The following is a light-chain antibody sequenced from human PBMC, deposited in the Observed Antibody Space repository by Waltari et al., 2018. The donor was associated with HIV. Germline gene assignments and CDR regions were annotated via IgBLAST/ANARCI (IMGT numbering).Light chain of an antibody. CDR2: EVS. CDR1: SSDVGGYKY. Sequence: QSALTQPASVSGSPGQSITISCTGTSSDVGGYKYVSWYQQHPGKAPRLMIYEVSNRPSGVSHRFSGSKSGDTASLTISGLQAEDEAAYYCSSYTSSNTLRFGGGTKLTVL. V-gene: IGLV2-14*01. CDR3: SSYTSSNTLR. J-gene: IGLJ2*01.